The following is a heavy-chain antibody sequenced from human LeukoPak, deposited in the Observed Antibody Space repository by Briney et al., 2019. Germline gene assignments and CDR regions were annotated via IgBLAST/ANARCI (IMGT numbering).Heavy chain of an antibody. Sequence: SETLSFTCTVSGGSISSYYWSWIRQPPGKGLEWIGYIYYSGSTNYNPSLKSRVTISVDTSKNQFSLKLSSVTAADTAVYYCARDLTGPSNWYFDLWGRGTLVTVSS. J-gene: IGHJ2*01. CDR2: IYYSGST. D-gene: IGHD3-16*01. CDR3: ARDLTGPSNWYFDL. CDR1: GGSISSYY. V-gene: IGHV4-59*01.